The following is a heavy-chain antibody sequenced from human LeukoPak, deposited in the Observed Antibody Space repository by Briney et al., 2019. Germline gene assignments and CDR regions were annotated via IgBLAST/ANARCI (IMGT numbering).Heavy chain of an antibody. CDR3: ARDVLGYCSSTSCYRQPTYNWFDP. Sequence: PGGSLRLSCAASGFTFSSYWMSWVRQAPGKGLEGVANIKQDGSEKDYVDSVKGRFTISRDNAKNSLYLQMNSLRAEDTAVYYCARDVLGYCSSTSCYRQPTYNWFDPWGQGTLVTVSS. CDR1: GFTFSSYW. D-gene: IGHD2-2*01. CDR2: IKQDGSEK. V-gene: IGHV3-7*01. J-gene: IGHJ5*02.